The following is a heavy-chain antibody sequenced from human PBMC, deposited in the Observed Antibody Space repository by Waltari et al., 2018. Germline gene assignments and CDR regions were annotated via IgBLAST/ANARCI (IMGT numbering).Heavy chain of an antibody. CDR2: INPKSGAT. CDR1: GYTFSDYY. V-gene: IGHV1-2*02. CDR3: ARDLFPNFWSGYGFDI. J-gene: IGHJ3*02. D-gene: IGHD3-3*01. Sequence: QVHLVQSGAEVKKPGASVRVSCKTSGYTFSDYYIYWVRQAPGQGLAWMGWINPKSGATNPAQKFQGRVTLTRDTSTSTVYMELRGLTSDDTAIYYCARDLFPNFWSGYGFDIWGQGTKVTVSS.